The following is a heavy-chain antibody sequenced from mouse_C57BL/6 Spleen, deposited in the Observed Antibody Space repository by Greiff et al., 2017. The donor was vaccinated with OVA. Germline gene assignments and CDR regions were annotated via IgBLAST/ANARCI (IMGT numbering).Heavy chain of an antibody. D-gene: IGHD2-3*01. CDR1: GYAFSSYW. V-gene: IGHV1-80*01. CDR3: ARSGYDGYYGY. Sequence: VKVVESGAELVKPGASVKISCKASGYAFSSYWMNWVKQRPGKGLEWIGQIYPGDGDTNYNGKFKSKATLTVDTSSSTAYMQLSSLTSEDSAVYYCARSGYDGYYGYWGQGTTLTVSS. CDR2: IYPGDGDT. J-gene: IGHJ2*01.